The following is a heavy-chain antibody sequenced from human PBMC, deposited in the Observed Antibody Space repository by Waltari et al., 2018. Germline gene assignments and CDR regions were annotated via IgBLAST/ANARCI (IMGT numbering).Heavy chain of an antibody. D-gene: IGHD2-2*01. CDR3: LNLAYCNPSTCYPRPG. CDR2: LTHRGST. J-gene: IGHJ4*02. CDR1: GGSFTSYY. V-gene: IGHV4-34*01. Sequence: QVKLQQWGAGLLKPSETLSLTCSVDGGSFTSYYWSWIRQPPGKGLEWIGELTHRGSTHYNPSLKGRVTRSVDTSKSQFSLKLTSVTAADTAVYYCLNLAYCNPSTCYPRPGWGPGNLVVVSS.